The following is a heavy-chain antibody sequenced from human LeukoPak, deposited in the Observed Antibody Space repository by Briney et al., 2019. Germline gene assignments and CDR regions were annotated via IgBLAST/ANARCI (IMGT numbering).Heavy chain of an antibody. D-gene: IGHD3-10*01. CDR1: GLTASSNY. CDR2: LYSGGNT. J-gene: IGHJ4*02. Sequence: PGGSLRLSCAASGLTASSNYMSWVRQAPGKGLEWVSVLYSGGNTYYADSVKGRFSISRDNSKNTLYLQMNSLRAEDTAVYYCASYGSGRYYFDYWGQGTLVTVSS. CDR3: ASYGSGRYYFDY. V-gene: IGHV3-53*01.